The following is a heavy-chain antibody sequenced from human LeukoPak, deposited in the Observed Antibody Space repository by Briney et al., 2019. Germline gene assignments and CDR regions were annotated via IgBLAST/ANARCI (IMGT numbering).Heavy chain of an antibody. CDR1: GYSISSGYY. V-gene: IGHV4-38-2*02. CDR3: ARHRAPGGSRTPFDY. J-gene: IGHJ4*02. D-gene: IGHD4-23*01. Sequence: PSETLSLTCTVSGYSISSGYYWGWILQPPGKGLEWIGSIYHSGSTYYNPSLKSRVTISVDTSKNQFSLKLSSVTAADTAVYYCARHRAPGGSRTPFDYWGQGTLVTVSS. CDR2: IYHSGST.